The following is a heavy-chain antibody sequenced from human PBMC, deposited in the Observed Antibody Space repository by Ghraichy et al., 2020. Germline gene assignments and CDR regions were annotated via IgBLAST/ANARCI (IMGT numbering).Heavy chain of an antibody. CDR3: ARTHSLSHFLFDI. D-gene: IGHD3-9*01. Sequence: SETLSLTCNVSGGSINSISYHWGWIRQPPGKGLEWIGSVYYSGTTYYNPSLKSRVRISVDTSKNHFSLNLNSVTAADTAVYYWARTHSLSHFLFDIWGQGSLVTVSS. V-gene: IGHV4-39*02. CDR2: VYYSGTT. J-gene: IGHJ4*02. CDR1: GGSINSISYH.